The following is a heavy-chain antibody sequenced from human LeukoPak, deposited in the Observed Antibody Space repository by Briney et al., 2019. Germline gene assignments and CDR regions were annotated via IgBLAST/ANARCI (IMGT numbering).Heavy chain of an antibody. CDR3: ARSIPYGTTWYGRSDY. V-gene: IGHV3-7*03. D-gene: IGHD6-13*01. CDR2: IKPDGTTK. J-gene: IGHJ4*02. Sequence: GGSLRLSCVASGFPFSSYSMTWVRQAPGKGLEWVANIKPDGTTKFYVDSVKGRFTISRDNALNSLYLQMNSLRAEDTAIYYCARSIPYGTTWYGRSDYWGQGTLVTVSS. CDR1: GFPFSSYS.